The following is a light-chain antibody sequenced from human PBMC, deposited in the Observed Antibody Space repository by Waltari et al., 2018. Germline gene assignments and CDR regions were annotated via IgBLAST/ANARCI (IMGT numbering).Light chain of an antibody. Sequence: QSMLTQPPSASGTPGQRVTLTCSGSGSGIGSNNLPWYQQFPGTAPKLLIYTDNQRPSGVPDRFSASKSGTSSSLAISGLQSEDEADYHCAAWDDSLGANVFGTGTRVTVL. CDR1: GSGIGSNN. J-gene: IGLJ1*01. V-gene: IGLV1-44*01. CDR3: AAWDDSLGANV. CDR2: TDN.